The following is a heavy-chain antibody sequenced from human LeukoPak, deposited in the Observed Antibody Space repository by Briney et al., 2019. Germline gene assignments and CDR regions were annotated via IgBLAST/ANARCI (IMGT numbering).Heavy chain of an antibody. CDR3: ARDLIAVAGAGSLDY. CDR2: IKQDGSEK. V-gene: IGHV3-7*03. D-gene: IGHD6-19*01. J-gene: IGHJ4*02. CDR1: GFTFSSYA. Sequence: GGSLRLSCAASGFTFSSYAVLWVRQAPGKGLEWVANIKQDGSEKYYVDSVKGRFTISRDNAKNSLYLQMNSLRAEDTAVYYCARDLIAVAGAGSLDYWGQGTLVTVSS.